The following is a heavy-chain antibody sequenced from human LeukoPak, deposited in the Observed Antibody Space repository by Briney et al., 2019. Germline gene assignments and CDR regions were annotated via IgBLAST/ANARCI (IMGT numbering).Heavy chain of an antibody. CDR3: ARVQYSSGWYGWFDP. Sequence: SETLSLTCTVSGGSISSYYWSWIRQPPGKGLEWIGYIYYSGSTNYNPSLKSRVTISVDTSKNQFSLKLSSVTAADTAVYYCARVQYSSGWYGWFDPWGQGTLVTVSS. CDR1: GGSISSYY. V-gene: IGHV4-59*01. J-gene: IGHJ5*02. CDR2: IYYSGST. D-gene: IGHD6-19*01.